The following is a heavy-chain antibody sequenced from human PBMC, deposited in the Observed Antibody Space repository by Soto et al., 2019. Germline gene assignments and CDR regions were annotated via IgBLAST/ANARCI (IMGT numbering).Heavy chain of an antibody. V-gene: IGHV3-30-3*01. J-gene: IGHJ6*02. CDR2: ISYDGTNK. CDR1: GFTFSTYA. CDR3: AKDGGGYNYGYVMLDKYYYGMDV. D-gene: IGHD5-18*01. Sequence: QVQLVESGGGVVQPGRSLRLSCAASGFTFSTYAMHWVRQAPGKGLEWVAVISYDGTNKYYADSVRGRFTISRDNSKNTLVLQRNSRRAEDTAVYYCAKDGGGYNYGYVMLDKYYYGMDVWGQGTTVTVSS.